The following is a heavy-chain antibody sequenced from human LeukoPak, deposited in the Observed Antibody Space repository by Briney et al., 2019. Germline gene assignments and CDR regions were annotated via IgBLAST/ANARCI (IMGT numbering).Heavy chain of an antibody. Sequence: GGSPRLSCAASGFIFSSYAMSWARQAPGKGLEWVSGISGSGGTNTYYAGSVKGRFTISRDSSKNVLYLQMNSLRAEDTAVYYCAKRLIDSCGGSSCYSVDYWGQGTLVTVSS. CDR1: GFIFSSYA. V-gene: IGHV3-23*01. D-gene: IGHD2-15*01. J-gene: IGHJ4*02. CDR3: AKRLIDSCGGSSCYSVDY. CDR2: ISGSGGTNT.